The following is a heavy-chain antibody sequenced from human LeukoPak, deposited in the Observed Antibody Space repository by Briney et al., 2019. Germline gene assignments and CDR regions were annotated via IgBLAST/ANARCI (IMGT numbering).Heavy chain of an antibody. D-gene: IGHD2-21*01. J-gene: IGHJ4*02. CDR1: GGSISSSSWY. V-gene: IGHV4-39*01. CDR3: ARLYCGGECYSGYFDY. CDR2: IYYTGST. Sequence: SEALSLTCTVSGGSISSSSWYWDWIRQPPGKGLEWIGTIYYTGSTYYNPSLKSRVTISVDTSKDQFSLKLSSVTAADTAVYYCARLYCGGECYSGYFDYWGQGTLVTVSS.